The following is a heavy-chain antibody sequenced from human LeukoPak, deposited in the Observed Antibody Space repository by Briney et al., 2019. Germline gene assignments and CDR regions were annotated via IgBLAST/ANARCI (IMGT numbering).Heavy chain of an antibody. J-gene: IGHJ4*02. CDR3: ARHPNSNWDY. CDR2: INEGGNEK. Sequence: GGSLRLSCAASGSTFRNYWMSWVRQVPGKGLEWVVNINEGGNEKNYVDSVKGRFTASRDNAQNSLYLQMNSLRVEDTAVYYCARHPNSNWDYWGQGTLVTVSS. CDR1: GSTFRNYW. V-gene: IGHV3-7*03. D-gene: IGHD6-13*01.